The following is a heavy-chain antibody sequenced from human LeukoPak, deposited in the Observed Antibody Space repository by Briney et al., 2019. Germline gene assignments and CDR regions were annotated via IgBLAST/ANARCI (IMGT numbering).Heavy chain of an antibody. J-gene: IGHJ4*02. Sequence: PSETLSLTSALYGGSLSGYNWSRSPQPPGKGLEWVGEINHSGSTNYNPSLKSRATISVETSKNQFSLKLSSVTGADTAVYYCARRRTYDSPNYWGQGTLVTVSS. CDR3: ARRRTYDSPNY. V-gene: IGHV4-34*01. D-gene: IGHD3-16*01. CDR2: INHSGST. CDR1: GGSLSGYN.